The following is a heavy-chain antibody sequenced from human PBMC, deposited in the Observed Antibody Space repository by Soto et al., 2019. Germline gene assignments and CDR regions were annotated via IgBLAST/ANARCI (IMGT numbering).Heavy chain of an antibody. V-gene: IGHV6-1*01. J-gene: IGHJ4*02. D-gene: IGHD2-8*01. CDR3: ARAHCTNGVCLFDY. Sequence: PSQTLSLTCAISGDSVSSNSAAWNWIRQSPSGGLEWLGRTYYRSKWYNDYAVSVKSRITINPDTSKNQFSLQLNSVTPEDTAVYYCARAHCTNGVCLFDYWGQGTLVTVSS. CDR1: GDSVSSNSAA. CDR2: TYYRSKWYN.